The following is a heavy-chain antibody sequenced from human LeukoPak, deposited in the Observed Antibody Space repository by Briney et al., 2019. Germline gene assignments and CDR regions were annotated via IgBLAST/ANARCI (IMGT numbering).Heavy chain of an antibody. CDR1: GGSISSSSYY. CDR3: ATSPPVVPAAITAFDI. CDR2: IYTSGS. D-gene: IGHD2-2*01. J-gene: IGHJ3*02. V-gene: IGHV4-61*02. Sequence: PSETLSLTCTVSGGSISSSSYYWSWIRQSAGKGLEWIGRIYTSGSTPDYSPSLKSRVTMSIDTSKNQFSLQLSSVTAADTAVYYCATSPPVVPAAITAFDIWGQGTMVTVSS.